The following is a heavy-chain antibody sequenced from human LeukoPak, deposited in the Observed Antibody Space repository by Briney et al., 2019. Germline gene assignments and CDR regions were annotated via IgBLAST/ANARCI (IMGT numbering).Heavy chain of an antibody. CDR2: IYYSGGT. V-gene: IGHV4-59*02. CDR3: ARGKENNSWTAGLVDY. CDR1: GFTVSSNY. Sequence: GSLRLSCAASGFTVSSNYMSWVRQAPGKGLEWIGYIYYSGGTNYDPSLKSRVTISVDTSKNQFSLKLSSVTAADTAVYFCARGKENNSWTAGLVDYWGQGTQVTVSS. D-gene: IGHD3/OR15-3a*01. J-gene: IGHJ4*02.